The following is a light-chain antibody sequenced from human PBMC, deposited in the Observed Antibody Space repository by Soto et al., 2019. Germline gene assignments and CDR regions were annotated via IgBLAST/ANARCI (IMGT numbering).Light chain of an antibody. Sequence: DIQMTQSPSTLSASVGDRVTITCRASESISSWLAWYQQKPGKAPKLLIYKASNLESGVPSRFSGSGSGTDFTLTISSLQPEDFATYYCLQDYNSPLSFGGGTKVDIK. CDR1: ESISSW. CDR3: LQDYNSPLS. V-gene: IGKV1-5*03. J-gene: IGKJ4*01. CDR2: KAS.